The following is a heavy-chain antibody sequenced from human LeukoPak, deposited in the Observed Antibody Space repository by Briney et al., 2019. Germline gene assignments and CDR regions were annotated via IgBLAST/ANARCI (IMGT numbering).Heavy chain of an antibody. Sequence: SETLSLTCAVYGGSFSGYYWSWIRQPPGKGLEWIGEINHSGSTNYNPSLKSRVTISVDTSKNQFSLKLGSVTAADTAVYYCARRRRATPILFDYWGQGTLVTVSS. CDR3: ARRRRATPILFDY. J-gene: IGHJ4*02. D-gene: IGHD5-12*01. CDR2: INHSGST. CDR1: GGSFSGYY. V-gene: IGHV4-34*01.